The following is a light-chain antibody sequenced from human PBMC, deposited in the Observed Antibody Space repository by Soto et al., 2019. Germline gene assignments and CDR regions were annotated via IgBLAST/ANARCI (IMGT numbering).Light chain of an antibody. CDR2: NAS. Sequence: DIQMTQSPSTLSGSVGDRVTITWRASQTISSWLAWYQQKPGKAPKLLIYNASTLKSGVPSRFSGSGSGTEFTLTISSLQPDDFATYYCQHYNSYSEAFGQGTKVDIK. J-gene: IGKJ1*01. CDR1: QTISSW. V-gene: IGKV1-5*03. CDR3: QHYNSYSEA.